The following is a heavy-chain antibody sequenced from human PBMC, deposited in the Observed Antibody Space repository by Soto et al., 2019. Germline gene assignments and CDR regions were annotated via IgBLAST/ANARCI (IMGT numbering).Heavy chain of an antibody. V-gene: IGHV4-39*02. CDR3: ARDPGYSYGYRPGYYYYGMDV. J-gene: IGHJ6*02. Sequence: SETLSLTCTVSGGSISSSSYSRGWIRQPPGKGPERIGTFYYSGSTYYNPSLNSRVTISVDTTKNQFFLKLNSVTAADTAVYYCARDPGYSYGYRPGYYYYGMDVWGQGTTVTVSS. D-gene: IGHD5-18*01. CDR2: FYYSGST. CDR1: GGSISSSSYS.